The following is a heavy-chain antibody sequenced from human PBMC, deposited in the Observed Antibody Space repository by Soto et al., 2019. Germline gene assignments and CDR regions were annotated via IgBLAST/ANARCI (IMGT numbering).Heavy chain of an antibody. D-gene: IGHD1-1*01. V-gene: IGHV3-7*01. CDR2: IKQDGGEK. CDR1: GFIFSNYW. CDR3: ARGKANWNP. J-gene: IGHJ5*02. Sequence: EVQLVESGGGLVQPGGSLRLSCAASGFIFSNYWMTWVRQAPGKGLEWVANIKQDGGEKSYVDSVKGRFTISRDNAKNSVYLQMNSLRAEDTAVYYCARGKANWNPWGQGTLVTASS.